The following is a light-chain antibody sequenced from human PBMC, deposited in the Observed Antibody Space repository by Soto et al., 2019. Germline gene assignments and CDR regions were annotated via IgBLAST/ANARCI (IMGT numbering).Light chain of an antibody. CDR2: EVS. CDR3: SSYTSTSTLNGV. CDR1: SSDVGGYNY. Sequence: QSALTQPASVSGSPGQSITISCTGTSSDVGGYNYVSWYQQHPGKAPKLMIYEVSYRPSGVSNRFSGSKSANTASLTISGLQAEDEADYYCSSYTSTSTLNGVFGGGTKVTVL. V-gene: IGLV2-14*01. J-gene: IGLJ3*02.